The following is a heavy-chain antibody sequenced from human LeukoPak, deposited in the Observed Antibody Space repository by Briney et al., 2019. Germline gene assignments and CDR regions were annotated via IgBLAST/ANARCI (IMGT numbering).Heavy chain of an antibody. CDR3: ARDRNYYGSGSYQSPHYYYYGMDV. CDR1: GFTVSSNY. V-gene: IGHV3-66*02. Sequence: GGSLRLSCAASGFTVSSNYMSWVRQAPGKGLEWVSVIYSGGSTYYADSVKGRFTISRDNSKNTLYLQMNSLRAEDTAVYYCARDRNYYGSGSYQSPHYYYYGMDVWGRGTTVTVSS. CDR2: IYSGGST. D-gene: IGHD3-10*01. J-gene: IGHJ6*02.